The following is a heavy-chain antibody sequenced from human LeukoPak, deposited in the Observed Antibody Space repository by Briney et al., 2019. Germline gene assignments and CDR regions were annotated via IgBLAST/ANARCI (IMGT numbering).Heavy chain of an antibody. Sequence: ASVKASCKASGYTFTSYDINWVRQATGQGLEWMGWMNPNSGNTGYAQKFQGRVTITRNTSISTAYMELSSLRSEDTAVYYCTRGYCSSTSCYPPETWFDPWGQGTLVTVSS. CDR1: GYTFTSYD. D-gene: IGHD2-2*01. CDR3: TRGYCSSTSCYPPETWFDP. CDR2: MNPNSGNT. V-gene: IGHV1-8*03. J-gene: IGHJ5*02.